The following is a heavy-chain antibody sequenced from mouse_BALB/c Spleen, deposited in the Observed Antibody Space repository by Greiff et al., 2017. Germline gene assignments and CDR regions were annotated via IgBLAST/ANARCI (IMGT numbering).Heavy chain of an antibody. CDR1: GFSLTSYG. CDR3: ARNSRGGYDYDGFAY. D-gene: IGHD2-4*01. V-gene: IGHV2-4-1*01. CDR2: IWSGGST. Sequence: QVQLQQSGPGLVQPSQSLSITCTVSGFSLTSYGVHWVRQSPGKGLEWLGVIWSGGSTDYNAAFISRLSISKDNSKSQVFFKMNSLQADDTAIYYCARNSRGGYDYDGFAYWGQGTLVTVSA. J-gene: IGHJ3*01.